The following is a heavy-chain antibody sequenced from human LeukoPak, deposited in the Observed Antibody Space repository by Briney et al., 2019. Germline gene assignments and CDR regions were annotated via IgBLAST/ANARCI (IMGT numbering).Heavy chain of an antibody. CDR2: IYTSGST. Sequence: SETLSLTCSVSGGSISTSYWSWIRQPAGKGLEWIGHIYTSGSTNYNPSLKSRVTMSVDTSKNQLSLRLSSVTAADTAVYYCARQVERRSYFHYWGQGTLVTVSS. CDR3: ARQVERRSYFHY. J-gene: IGHJ4*02. V-gene: IGHV4-4*07. CDR1: GGSISTSY. D-gene: IGHD1-1*01.